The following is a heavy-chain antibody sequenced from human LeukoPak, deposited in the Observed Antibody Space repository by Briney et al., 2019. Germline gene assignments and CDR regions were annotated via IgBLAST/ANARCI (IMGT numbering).Heavy chain of an antibody. D-gene: IGHD5-18*01. J-gene: IGHJ5*02. CDR2: INPNSGGT. V-gene: IGHV1-2*02. Sequence: ASVKVSCKASGYTFTGYYMHWVRQAPGQGLEWMGWINPNSGGTNYAQKFQGRVTMTRDTSISTAYMELSRLRSDDTAVYYCAREGCSYGFYRWFDPWGQGTLVTVSS. CDR3: AREGCSYGFYRWFDP. CDR1: GYTFTGYY.